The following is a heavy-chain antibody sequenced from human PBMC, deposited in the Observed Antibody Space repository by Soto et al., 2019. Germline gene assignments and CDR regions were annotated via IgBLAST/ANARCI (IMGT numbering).Heavy chain of an antibody. J-gene: IGHJ1*01. Sequence: SLRLSCTTSGFTFTSYSMHWVRQAPGKGLEWVATFWYDASAQRYADSVKGRFTISRDPSRGTLYLLMDSLRTDDTAVYYCVLGSWNQYFFHHWGQEIVVTVFS. CDR1: GFTFTSYS. CDR2: FWYDASAQ. CDR3: VLGSWNQYFFHH. V-gene: IGHV3-33*08. D-gene: IGHD6-13*01.